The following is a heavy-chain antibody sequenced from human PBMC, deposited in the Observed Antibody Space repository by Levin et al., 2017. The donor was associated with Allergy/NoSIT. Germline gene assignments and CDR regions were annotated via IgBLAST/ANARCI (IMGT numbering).Heavy chain of an antibody. CDR1: GFTFDDSG. CDR2: INWNGGST. CDR3: ARGYYYYMDV. Sequence: LSLPCAASGFTFDDSGMSWVRQAPGKGLEWVSGINWNGGSTGYADSVKGRFTISRDNAKNSLYLQMYSLRAEDTALYYCARGYYYYMDVWGKGTTVTVSS. V-gene: IGHV3-20*04. J-gene: IGHJ6*03.